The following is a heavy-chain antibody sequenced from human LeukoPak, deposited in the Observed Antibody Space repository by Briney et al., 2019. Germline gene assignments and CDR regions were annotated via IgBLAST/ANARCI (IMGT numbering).Heavy chain of an antibody. CDR1: GFTFSSYA. J-gene: IGHJ4*02. CDR3: ARDERSIQFNF. CDR2: IGGSGSHT. Sequence: GGSLRLSCAASGFTFSSYAMSWVRQAPGKGLEWVSGIGGSGSHTYYADSVKGRFTISRDNSKNTMYLHMNSLRAEDTALYFYARDERSIQFNFWGQGTLVTVSS. V-gene: IGHV3-23*01. D-gene: IGHD5-24*01.